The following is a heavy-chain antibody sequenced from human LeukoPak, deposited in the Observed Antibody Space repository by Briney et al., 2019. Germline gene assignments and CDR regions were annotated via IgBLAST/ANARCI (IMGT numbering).Heavy chain of an antibody. Sequence: PSETLSLPCTVSGGSISSGSYYWSWIRQPAGKGLEWIGYIYYSGSTSYNPSLKSRVTISVDTSKNQFSLKLSSVTAADTAVYYCAREGARWEPSFSAFDIWGQGTMVTVSS. CDR3: AREGARWEPSFSAFDI. CDR1: GGSISSGSYY. CDR2: IYYSGST. J-gene: IGHJ3*02. V-gene: IGHV4-61*10. D-gene: IGHD1-26*01.